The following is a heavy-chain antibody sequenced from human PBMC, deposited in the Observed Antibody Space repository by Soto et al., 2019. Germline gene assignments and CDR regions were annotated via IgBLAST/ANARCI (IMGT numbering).Heavy chain of an antibody. Sequence: ASVKVSCKASGGTFSSYAISWVRQAPGQGLEWMGRIIPILGIANYAQKFQGRVTITADKSTSTAYMELSSLRSEDTAVYYCALGGSGESGYYYGMDVWGQGTTVTVSS. V-gene: IGHV1-69*04. D-gene: IGHD3-10*01. CDR3: ALGGSGESGYYYGMDV. J-gene: IGHJ6*02. CDR1: GGTFSSYA. CDR2: IIPILGIA.